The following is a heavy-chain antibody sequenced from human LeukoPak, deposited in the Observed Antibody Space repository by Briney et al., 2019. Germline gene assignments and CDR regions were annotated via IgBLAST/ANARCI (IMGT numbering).Heavy chain of an antibody. V-gene: IGHV3-9*03. J-gene: IGHJ3*02. CDR2: ISWNSGSI. Sequence: GGSLRLSCAASGFTFDDYAMHWVRQAPGRGLEWVSGISWNSGSIVYADSVKGRFTISRDNAKNSLYLQMNSLRAEDMALYYCAKEGGVQLWLRFGQGAFDIWGQGTMVTVSS. CDR1: GFTFDDYA. D-gene: IGHD5-18*01. CDR3: AKEGGVQLWLRFGQGAFDI.